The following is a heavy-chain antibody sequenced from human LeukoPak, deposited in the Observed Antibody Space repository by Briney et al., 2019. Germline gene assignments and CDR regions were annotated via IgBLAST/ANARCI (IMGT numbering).Heavy chain of an antibody. CDR1: GGSFSGYY. V-gene: IGHV4-34*01. CDR3: ARVIGSPYYYYYMDV. CDR2: INHSGST. J-gene: IGHJ6*03. Sequence: SETLSLTCAVYGGSFSGYYWSWTRQPPGKGLEWIGEINHSGSTNYNPSLKSRVTISVDTSKNQFSLKLSSVTAADTAVYYCARVIGSPYYYYYMDVWGKGTTVTVSS. D-gene: IGHD3-10*01.